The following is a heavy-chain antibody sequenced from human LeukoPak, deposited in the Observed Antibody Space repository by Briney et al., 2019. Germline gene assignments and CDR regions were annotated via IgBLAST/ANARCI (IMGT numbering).Heavy chain of an antibody. CDR3: ARDPSGYTSGWYWFDS. V-gene: IGHV1-69*04. CDR1: GSTFSSFA. D-gene: IGHD6-19*01. J-gene: IGHJ5*01. CDR2: IIPILEVS. Sequence: SVKVSCKASGSTFSSFAINWVRQAPGQGLEWMGRIIPILEVSNYTQKFQGRVTITADKSTSTAYMELNSLRSDDTAKYYCARDPSGYTSGWYWFDSWGQGTLVTVSS.